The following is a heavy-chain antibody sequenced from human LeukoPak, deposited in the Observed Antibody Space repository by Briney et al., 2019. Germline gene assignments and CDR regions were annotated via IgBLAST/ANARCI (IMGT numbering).Heavy chain of an antibody. J-gene: IGHJ4*02. CDR1: GFSLSTSGVG. Sequence: SGPTLVNPTQTLTLTCTFSGFSLSTSGVGVGWIRQPPGKALEWLVLIYWDDDKRYSPSLKSRLTITKDTSKNQVVLTMTNMDPVDTATYYCAHRLDCSGGSCYSHGFDYWGQGTLVTVSS. CDR3: AHRLDCSGGSCYSHGFDY. V-gene: IGHV2-5*02. CDR2: IYWDDDK. D-gene: IGHD2-15*01.